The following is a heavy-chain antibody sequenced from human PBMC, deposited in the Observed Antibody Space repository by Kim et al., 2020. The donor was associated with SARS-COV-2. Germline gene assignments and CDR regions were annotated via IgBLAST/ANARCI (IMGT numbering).Heavy chain of an antibody. CDR3: AITYYDYVWGNL. D-gene: IGHD3-16*01. CDR1: GGSFSGYY. J-gene: IGHJ1*01. Sequence: SETLSLTCAVYGGSFSGYYWSWFRQPPGKGLEWIGEINHSGSTNYNPSLKSRVTISVDTSKNQFSLKLSSVTAADTAVYYCAITYYDYVWGNLWGQGTLVTVSP. CDR2: INHSGST. V-gene: IGHV4-34*01.